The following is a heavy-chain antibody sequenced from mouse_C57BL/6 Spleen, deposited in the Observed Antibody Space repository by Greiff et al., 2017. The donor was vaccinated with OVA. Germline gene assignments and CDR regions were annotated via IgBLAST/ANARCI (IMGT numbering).Heavy chain of an antibody. D-gene: IGHD2-1*01. CDR3: VRRWYGSAMDY. V-gene: IGHV10-1*01. Sequence: DVKLQESGGGLVQPKGSLKLSCAASGFSFNTYAMNWVRQAPGKGLEWVARIRSKSNNYATYYADSVKDRFTISRDDSESMLYLQMNNLKTEDTAMYYCVRRWYGSAMDYWGQGTSVTVSS. CDR1: GFSFNTYA. CDR2: IRSKSNNYAT. J-gene: IGHJ4*01.